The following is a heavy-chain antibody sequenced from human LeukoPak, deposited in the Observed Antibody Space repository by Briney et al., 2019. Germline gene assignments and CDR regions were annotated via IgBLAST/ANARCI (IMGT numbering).Heavy chain of an antibody. CDR1: ILIFSYYY. J-gene: IGHJ4*02. D-gene: IGHD2-21*02. CDR3: TRDRIFHSVVVTRILPGH. V-gene: IGHV3-11*01. CDR2: IISSGDNI. Sequence: GGSLTLSCAPSILIFSYYYVGWLRQAPEEGMQWVSYIISSGDNIYYTDSVKGRFTLPRHSHKHTLYLKMHSERPDDTAISYCTRDRIFHSVVVTRILPGHWGQGTLVTVSS.